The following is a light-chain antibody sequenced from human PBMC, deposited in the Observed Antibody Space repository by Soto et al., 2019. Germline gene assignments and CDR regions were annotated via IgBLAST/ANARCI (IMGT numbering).Light chain of an antibody. V-gene: IGKV1-5*01. CDR2: DAS. J-gene: IGKJ2*01. CDR3: QQYNSYSVNA. CDR1: QSISGW. Sequence: DIQMTQSPYTLSASVGDRVTITCRASQSISGWLAWYQQKPGKAPKLLIYDASSLESGVPSRFSGSGSGTEFTLTIGRLQPDDFATYYCQQYNSYSVNAFGQGTKLEIK.